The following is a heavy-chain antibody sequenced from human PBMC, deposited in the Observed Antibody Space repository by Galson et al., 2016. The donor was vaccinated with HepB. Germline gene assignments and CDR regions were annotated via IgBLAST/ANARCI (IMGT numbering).Heavy chain of an antibody. V-gene: IGHV3-53*01. CDR2: IYSGGST. J-gene: IGHJ4*02. Sequence: SLRLSCAASGFTVSSNYMSWVRQAPGKGLEWVSVIYSGGSTYYADSVKGRSTISRDNSKNTLSLQMNSLRAEDTAVYYCARESRMVRGVITYFFDYWGQGTLVTVSS. CDR3: ARESRMVRGVITYFFDY. CDR1: GFTVSSNY. D-gene: IGHD3-10*01.